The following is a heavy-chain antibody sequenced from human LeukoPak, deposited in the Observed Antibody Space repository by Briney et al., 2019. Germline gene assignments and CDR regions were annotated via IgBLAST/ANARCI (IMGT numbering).Heavy chain of an antibody. J-gene: IGHJ4*02. CDR2: ISGSGGST. V-gene: IGHV3-23*01. Sequence: PGGSLRLSCAASGFTVSSNYMSWVRQAPGKGLEWVSGISGSGGSTYYADSVKGRLTISRDNSKNTLYLQMNSLRADDTAVYYCAKKDSASYYFDYWGQGTLVTVSS. CDR1: GFTVSSNY. CDR3: AKKDSASYYFDY. D-gene: IGHD1-26*01.